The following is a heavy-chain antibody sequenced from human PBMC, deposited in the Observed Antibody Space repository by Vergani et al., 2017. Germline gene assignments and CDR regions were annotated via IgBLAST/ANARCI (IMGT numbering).Heavy chain of an antibody. Sequence: QVQLVQSGAEVKKPGASVKVSCKASGYTFTSYYMHWVRQAPGQGLEWMGIINPSGGSTSYAQKFQGRVTMTRDTSTSTVYMELSSLRSEDTAVYYCAKDIVGARGADYWGQGTLGNVSA. V-gene: IGHV1-46*03. CDR1: GYTFTSYY. J-gene: IGHJ4*02. CDR3: AKDIVGARGADY. D-gene: IGHD1-26*01. CDR2: INPSGGST.